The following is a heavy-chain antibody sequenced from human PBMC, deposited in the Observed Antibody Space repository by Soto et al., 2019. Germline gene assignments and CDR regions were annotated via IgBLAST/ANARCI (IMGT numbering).Heavy chain of an antibody. CDR3: ASGYDDDY. D-gene: IGHD5-12*01. V-gene: IGHV1-18*01. J-gene: IGHJ4*02. Sequence: QVQLMQSGAEVKKPGASVKLSCKASGFTFTSYGISWVRQAPGQGLEWMGWISTYNGNTNYAQKLQDRVTLTTDTSTSTAYMELRSLTSDDTAVYYCASGYDDDYWGQGTLVTVSS. CDR2: ISTYNGNT. CDR1: GFTFTSYG.